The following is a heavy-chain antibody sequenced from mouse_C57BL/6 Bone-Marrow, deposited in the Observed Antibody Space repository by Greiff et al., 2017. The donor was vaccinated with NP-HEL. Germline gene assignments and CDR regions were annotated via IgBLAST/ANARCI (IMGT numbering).Heavy chain of an antibody. D-gene: IGHD2-5*01. V-gene: IGHV5-17*01. Sequence: EVQVVESGGGLVKPGGSLKLSCAASGFTFSDYGMHWVRQAPEKGLEWVAYISSGSSTIYYADTVNGRFTISRDNAKNTLFLQMTSLRSEKKAMYYCARTYYSNFWYFDVRSTRTTGTVSS. CDR2: ISSGSSTI. CDR1: GFTFSDYG. J-gene: IGHJ1*03. CDR3: ARTYYSNFWYFDV.